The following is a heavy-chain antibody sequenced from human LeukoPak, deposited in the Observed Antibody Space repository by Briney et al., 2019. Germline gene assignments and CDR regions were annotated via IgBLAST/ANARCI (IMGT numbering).Heavy chain of an antibody. CDR2: INPNSGGT. CDR1: GYTFTGYY. J-gene: IGHJ5*02. D-gene: IGHD3-10*01. V-gene: IGHV1-2*02. CDR3: ARSARMVRGMNWFDP. Sequence: ASVKVSCKASGYTFTGYYMHWVGQAPGQGLEWMGWINPNSGGTIYAQKFRGRVTMTRDTSISTAYMELSRLRSDDTAVYYCARSARMVRGMNWFDPWGQGTLVTVSS.